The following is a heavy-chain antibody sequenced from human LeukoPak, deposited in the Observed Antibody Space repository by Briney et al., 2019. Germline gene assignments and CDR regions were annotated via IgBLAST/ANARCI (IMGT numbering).Heavy chain of an antibody. CDR1: GGSISSYY. CDR2: IYYSGST. CDR3: ARGYGAFDI. Sequence: SQTLSLTCTVSGGSISSYYWSWIRQPPGKGLEWIGYIYYSGSTNYNPSLKSRVTISVDTSKNQFSLKLSSVTAADTAVYYCARGYGAFDIWGQGTMVTVSS. V-gene: IGHV4-59*01. J-gene: IGHJ3*02. D-gene: IGHD3-16*01.